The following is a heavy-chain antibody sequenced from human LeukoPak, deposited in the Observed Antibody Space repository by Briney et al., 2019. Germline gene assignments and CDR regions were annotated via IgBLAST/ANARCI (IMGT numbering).Heavy chain of an antibody. Sequence: ASVKLSCKASGYTFTSYYMHWVRQAPGPGLERMGIINPSGGSTSYAQKFQGRVTMTRDTSTSTVYMERSSLRSEDTAVYYCVRDDDNWGFVLWGRGTLVAVSS. J-gene: IGHJ2*01. V-gene: IGHV1-46*01. D-gene: IGHD7-27*01. CDR3: VRDDDNWGFVL. CDR2: INPSGGST. CDR1: GYTFTSYY.